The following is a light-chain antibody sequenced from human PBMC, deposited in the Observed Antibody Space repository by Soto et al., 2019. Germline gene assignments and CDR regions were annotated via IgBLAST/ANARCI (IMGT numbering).Light chain of an antibody. J-gene: IGKJ1*01. V-gene: IGKV1-5*03. Sequence: DIQMTQSPSTLSASVGDRLTITCRASQSINSWFAWYQQKPGKAPKILIYKASSLESGVPSRFSGSASGKEFTLTISSLQSDDFATYYCQQYNTCPWTFGQGTKVEVK. CDR1: QSINSW. CDR2: KAS. CDR3: QQYNTCPWT.